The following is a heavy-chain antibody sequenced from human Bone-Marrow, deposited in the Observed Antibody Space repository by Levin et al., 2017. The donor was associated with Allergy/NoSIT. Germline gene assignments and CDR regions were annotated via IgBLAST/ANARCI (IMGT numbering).Heavy chain of an antibody. D-gene: IGHD1-26*01. J-gene: IGHJ4*02. Sequence: GGSLRLSCTASGFLFGDYALTWVRQVPGKGLEWVGFIRSKTFGTTTEYAASVKGRFTISRDDSKSVAYLQMNGLKTEDTAVYYCSSSTMEWELAFENWGQGTLVIVSS. CDR3: SSSTMEWELAFEN. CDR2: IRSKTFGTTT. CDR1: GFLFGDYA. V-gene: IGHV3-49*04.